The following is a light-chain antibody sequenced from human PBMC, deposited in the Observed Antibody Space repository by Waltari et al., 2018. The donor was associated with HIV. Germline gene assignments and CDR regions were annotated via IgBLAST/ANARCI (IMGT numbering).Light chain of an antibody. Sequence: EFVLTQSPGTLSLSPGERATLSCRASQSVSSSYLAWYQQKPGQAPRLLIYAASSRATGIPDRFGGSGSGTDFTLTISRLEPEDFAVYYCQQYGSSCTFGQGTRLEIK. J-gene: IGKJ5*01. CDR2: AAS. V-gene: IGKV3-20*01. CDR1: QSVSSSY. CDR3: QQYGSSCT.